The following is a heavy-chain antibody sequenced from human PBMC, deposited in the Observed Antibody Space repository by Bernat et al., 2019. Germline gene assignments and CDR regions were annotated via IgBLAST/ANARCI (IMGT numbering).Heavy chain of an antibody. CDR1: GFTFSTYA. CDR3: AGIQLWPYFDY. V-gene: IGHV3-23*01. D-gene: IGHD5-18*01. J-gene: IGHJ4*02. Sequence: EVQLLESGGGLVQPGGSLRLSCAASGFTFSTYAMSWVRQAPGKGLEWVSAISGSGGTTYYADSVKGRFTISRDNSQNTLYLQMNSLRAEDTAVYYCAGIQLWPYFDYWGQGTLVTVSS. CDR2: ISGSGGTT.